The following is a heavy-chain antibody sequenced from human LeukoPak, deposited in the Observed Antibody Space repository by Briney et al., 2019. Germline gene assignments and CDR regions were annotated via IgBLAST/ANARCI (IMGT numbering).Heavy chain of an antibody. CDR1: GGSFSGYY. V-gene: IGHV4-34*01. J-gene: IGHJ4*02. D-gene: IGHD3-22*01. CDR3: ARRPGSSGYY. Sequence: PSETLSLTCAVYGGSFSGYYWSWIRQPPGKGLEWIGEINHSGSTNYNPSLKSRVTISVDTSKNQFSLKLSSVTAADTAVYYCARRPGSSGYYWGQGTLVTVSS. CDR2: INHSGST.